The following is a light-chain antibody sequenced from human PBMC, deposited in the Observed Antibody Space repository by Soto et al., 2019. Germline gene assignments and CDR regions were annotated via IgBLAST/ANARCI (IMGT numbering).Light chain of an antibody. CDR2: DAS. CDR1: QSVSSY. V-gene: IGKV3-11*01. J-gene: IGKJ4*01. CDR3: QQRSDWPST. Sequence: EIVLTQSPAPLSLSPGSRASLSCRASQSVSSYLAWYQQKPGQAPRLLIYDASTRATGIPARFSGSGSGTDFTLTITGLEPEDFAVYYCQQRSDWPSTFGGGTKVEIK.